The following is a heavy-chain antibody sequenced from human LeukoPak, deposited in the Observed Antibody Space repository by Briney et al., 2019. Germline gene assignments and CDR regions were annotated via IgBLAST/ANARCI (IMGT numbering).Heavy chain of an antibody. V-gene: IGHV3-23*01. D-gene: IGHD6-13*01. CDR3: ARGDSSSWFRWGY. CDR1: RFTFSNYA. CDR2: ITTDVAT. J-gene: IGHJ4*02. Sequence: PGGSLRLSCAASRFTFSNYAITWVRQAPGKGLDWVSTITTDVATYYADSVKGRFTISRDNSKNTVDLQMNSLRAEDTAMYYCARGDSSSWFRWGYWGQGTLVTVSS.